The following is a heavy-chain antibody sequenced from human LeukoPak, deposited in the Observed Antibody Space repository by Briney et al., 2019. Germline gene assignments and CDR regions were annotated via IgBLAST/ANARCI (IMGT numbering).Heavy chain of an antibody. CDR1: GFTFSSYG. CDR3: AKDAAAQTLWIDY. V-gene: IGHV3-30*18. J-gene: IGHJ4*02. D-gene: IGHD6-13*01. Sequence: PGGSLRLSCAASGFTFSSYGMHWVRQAPGKGLEWVAVTSYDGSNKYYADSVKGRFTISRDNSKNTLYLQMNSLRAEDTAVYYCAKDAAAQTLWIDYWGQGTLVTVSS. CDR2: TSYDGSNK.